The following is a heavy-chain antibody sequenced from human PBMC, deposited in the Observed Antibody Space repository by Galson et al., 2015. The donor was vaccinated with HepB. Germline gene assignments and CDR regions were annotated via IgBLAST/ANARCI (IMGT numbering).Heavy chain of an antibody. CDR1: GFTFSSYG. CDR3: AKEGPAADYYYYGMDV. J-gene: IGHJ6*02. CDR2: ISYDGSNK. D-gene: IGHD6-13*01. V-gene: IGHV3-30*18. Sequence: LRLSCAASGFTFSSYGMHWVRQAPGKGLEWVAVISYDGSNKYYADSVKGRFTISRDNSKNTLYLQMNSLRAEDTAVYYCAKEGPAADYYYYGMDVWGQGTTVTVSS.